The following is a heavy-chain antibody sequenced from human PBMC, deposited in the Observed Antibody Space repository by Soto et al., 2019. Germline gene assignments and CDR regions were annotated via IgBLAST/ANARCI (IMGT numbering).Heavy chain of an antibody. Sequence: QVQLVQSGAEVKKPGSSVKVSCKASGGTFSSYAISWVRQAPGQGLEWMGGIIPIFGTANYAQKFQGRVTITADESTSTAYMELSSLRSEDTAVYYCARDGTDYYDSSGYINFDYWGQGTLVTVSS. CDR1: GGTFSSYA. CDR2: IIPIFGTA. V-gene: IGHV1-69*01. D-gene: IGHD3-22*01. J-gene: IGHJ4*02. CDR3: ARDGTDYYDSSGYINFDY.